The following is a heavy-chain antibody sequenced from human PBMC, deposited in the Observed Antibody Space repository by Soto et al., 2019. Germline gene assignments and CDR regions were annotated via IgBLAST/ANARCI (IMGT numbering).Heavy chain of an antibody. V-gene: IGHV3-21*01. CDR2: ISSSSSYI. CDR3: ARDSRGYCSSTSCSFYYFDC. Sequence: GGSLRLSCAASGFTFSSYSMNWVRQAPGKGLEWVSTISSSSSYIYYADSVMGRFTISRDNSKNTLYLQMGSLRAEDMALYYCARDSRGYCSSTSCSFYYFDCWGQGTPVTVSS. J-gene: IGHJ4*02. CDR1: GFTFSSYS. D-gene: IGHD2-2*01.